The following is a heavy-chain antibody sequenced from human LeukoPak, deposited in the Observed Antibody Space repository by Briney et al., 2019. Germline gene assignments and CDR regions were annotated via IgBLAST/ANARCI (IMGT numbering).Heavy chain of an antibody. CDR2: IYYSGST. J-gene: IGHJ4*02. Sequence: SGTPSLTCAVSGGSISSSNWWSWIRQPPGKGLEWIGYIYYSGSTYYNPSLKSRVTISIDTSKNQFSLKLSSVTAADTAVYYCARAGGFFSPFGYWGQGTLVTVSS. D-gene: IGHD3-16*01. CDR3: ARAGGFFSPFGY. CDR1: GGSISSSNW. V-gene: IGHV4-4*02.